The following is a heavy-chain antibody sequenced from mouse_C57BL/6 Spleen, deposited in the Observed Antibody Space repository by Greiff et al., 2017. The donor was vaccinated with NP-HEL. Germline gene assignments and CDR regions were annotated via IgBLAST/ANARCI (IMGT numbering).Heavy chain of an antibody. Sequence: QVQLQQPGAELVRPGTSVKLSCKASGYTFTSYWMHWVKQRPGQGLEWIGVIDPSDSDTNYNQKFKGKATLTVDTSSSTAYMQLSSLTSEDSAVYYSATPKYYGSSCWYFDVGGTGNTVTVS. J-gene: IGHJ1*03. V-gene: IGHV1-59*01. CDR2: IDPSDSDT. D-gene: IGHD1-1*01. CDR1: GYTFTSYW. CDR3: ATPKYYGSSCWYFDV.